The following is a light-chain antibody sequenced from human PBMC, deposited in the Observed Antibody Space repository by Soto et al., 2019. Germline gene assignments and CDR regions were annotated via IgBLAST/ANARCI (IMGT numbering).Light chain of an antibody. CDR1: QAIGAY. J-gene: IGKJ4*01. CDR2: AAS. CDR3: QNYNSAPLT. Sequence: DIQVTQSPSSLSASLGDRVTITCRANQAIGAYLAWFQQQPGKVPKLLIYAASALQSGVPDRFSGSGSGTDFTLTISSLQPEDIAAYYCQNYNSAPLTFGGGTKVEI. V-gene: IGKV1-27*01.